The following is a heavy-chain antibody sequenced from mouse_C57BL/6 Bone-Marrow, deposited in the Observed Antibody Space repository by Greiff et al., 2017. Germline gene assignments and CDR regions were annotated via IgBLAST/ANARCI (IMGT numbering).Heavy chain of an antibody. CDR1: GYAFSSYW. J-gene: IGHJ2*01. Sequence: QVQLQQSGAELVKPGASVKISCKASGYAFSSYWMNWVKPRPGKGLEWIGQIYPGDGDTNYNGKFKGKATLTADKSSSTAYMQLSSLTSEDSAVYFCARQATVVANYFDYGGQGTTLTVSS. D-gene: IGHD1-1*01. V-gene: IGHV1-80*01. CDR2: IYPGDGDT. CDR3: ARQATVVANYFDY.